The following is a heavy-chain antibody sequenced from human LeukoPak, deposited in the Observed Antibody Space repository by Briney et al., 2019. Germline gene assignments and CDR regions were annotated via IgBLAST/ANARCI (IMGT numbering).Heavy chain of an antibody. D-gene: IGHD5-18*01. J-gene: IGHJ4*02. CDR1: GGSISSSSAY. CDR2: IYYSKNT. V-gene: IGHV4-39*01. CDR3: VSPRGFSYGYFDY. Sequence: SETLSLTCTVSGGSISSSSAYWGWIREPAGKGLELIGSIYYSKNTYYNPSVKSRVTISADTSKNQFSLTLGSVSATDTAVYYCVSPRGFSYGYFDYWGQGTLVTVSS.